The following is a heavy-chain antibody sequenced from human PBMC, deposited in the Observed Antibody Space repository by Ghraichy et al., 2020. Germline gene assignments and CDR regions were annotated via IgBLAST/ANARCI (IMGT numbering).Heavy chain of an antibody. Sequence: SVKVSCKASGGTFSSYAISWVRQAPGQGLEWMGGIIPIFGTANYAQKFQGRVTITADESTSTAYMELSSLRSEDTAVYYCARDRSSSSSIYYYYYGMDVWGQGTTVTLSS. CDR2: IIPIFGTA. J-gene: IGHJ6*02. CDR3: ARDRSSSSSIYYYYYGMDV. V-gene: IGHV1-69*13. D-gene: IGHD6-13*01. CDR1: GGTFSSYA.